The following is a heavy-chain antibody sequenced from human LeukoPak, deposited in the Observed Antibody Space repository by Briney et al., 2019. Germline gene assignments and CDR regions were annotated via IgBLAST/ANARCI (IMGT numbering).Heavy chain of an antibody. D-gene: IGHD6-13*01. V-gene: IGHV4-38-2*02. CDR2: IYHSGST. J-gene: IGHJ5*02. Sequence: SETLSLTCTVSGYSISSGYYWGWIRQPPGKGLEWIGIIYHSGSTYYNPSLKSRVTISVDTSKNQFSLKLSSVTAADTAVYYCARAVTSSSSWYKWVNWFDPWGQGTLVTVSS. CDR1: GYSISSGYY. CDR3: ARAVTSSSSWYKWVNWFDP.